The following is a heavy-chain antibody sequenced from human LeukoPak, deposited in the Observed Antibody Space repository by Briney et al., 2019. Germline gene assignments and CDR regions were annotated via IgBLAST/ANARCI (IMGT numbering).Heavy chain of an antibody. CDR2: FDPEDGET. CDR1: GGTFSSYA. CDR3: ATVLGYCTNGVCYTNPFDY. Sequence: ASVKVSCKASGGTFSSYAISWVRQAPGKGLEWMGGFDPEDGETIYAQKFQGRVTMTEDTSTDTAYMELSSLRSEDTAVYYCATVLGYCTNGVCYTNPFDYWGQGTLVTVSS. D-gene: IGHD2-8*01. J-gene: IGHJ4*02. V-gene: IGHV1-24*01.